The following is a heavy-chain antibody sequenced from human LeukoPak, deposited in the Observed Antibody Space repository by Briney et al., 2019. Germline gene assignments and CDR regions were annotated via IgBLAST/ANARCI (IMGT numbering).Heavy chain of an antibody. CDR1: GFTVSSNY. CDR2: ILSGGDN. CDR3: AAKVELRSNGPYFNS. D-gene: IGHD1-7*01. V-gene: IGHV3-53*01. Sequence: QPGGSLRLSCAPSGFTVSSNYMSWVRQAPGKGLEWVSVILSGGDNFFSDSVKGRFTISRDNSKNTLYLQMNSLRAEDTAVYYCAAKVELRSNGPYFNSWGQGTLVTVSS. J-gene: IGHJ4*02.